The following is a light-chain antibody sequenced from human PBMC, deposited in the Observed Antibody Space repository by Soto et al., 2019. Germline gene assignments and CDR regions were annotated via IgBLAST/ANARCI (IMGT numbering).Light chain of an antibody. CDR1: SSNIGAVYD. J-gene: IGLJ1*01. CDR2: ANS. Sequence: QSVLTQPPSVSGAPGQRVTISCTGSSSNIGAVYDVHWYQQLPGTAPKLLISANSNRPSGVPDRFSGAKSGTSASLAITGLQAEDEVDYYCQSYDSSLSVYVFGTGTKLTVL. CDR3: QSYDSSLSVYV. V-gene: IGLV1-40*01.